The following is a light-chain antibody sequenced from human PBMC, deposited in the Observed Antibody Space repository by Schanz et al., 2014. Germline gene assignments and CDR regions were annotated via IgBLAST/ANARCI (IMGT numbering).Light chain of an antibody. V-gene: IGKV3-20*01. Sequence: EIVLTQSPGTLSLSPGERATLSCRASQSVTSTYLAWYQQKPGQAPRLLINGASTRATGIPDRFSGSGSGTDFTLTISRLEPEDFAVYFCHQFGYSSWTFGQGTKVEI. CDR3: HQFGYSSWT. J-gene: IGKJ1*01. CDR1: QSVTSTY. CDR2: GAS.